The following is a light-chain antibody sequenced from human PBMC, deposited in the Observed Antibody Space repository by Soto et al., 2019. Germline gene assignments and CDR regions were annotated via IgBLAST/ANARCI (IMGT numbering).Light chain of an antibody. V-gene: IGLV2-14*03. Sequence: QSALTQPASVSGSPGQSITISCTGTSSDVGGYNYVSWYQQHPGNAPRLMIYDVNNRPSGVPNRFSGSKSGNTASLTICGLQAEDEADYYCSSKTSSRTPFVFGTGTKVTVL. CDR3: SSKTSSRTPFV. CDR2: DVN. J-gene: IGLJ1*01. CDR1: SSDVGGYNY.